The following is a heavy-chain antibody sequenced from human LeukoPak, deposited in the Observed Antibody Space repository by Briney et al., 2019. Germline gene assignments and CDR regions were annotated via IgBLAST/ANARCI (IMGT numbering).Heavy chain of an antibody. CDR2: INHSGST. Sequence: SETLSLTCAVYGGSFSGYYWRWIRQPPGKGLEWIGEINHSGSTNYNPSLKSRVTILVETYKNQSFLKRSSMTAADTAVYYCARCDGYDFWRRTKYYYYMDVWGKGTTVTVSS. CDR1: GGSFSGYY. V-gene: IGHV4-34*01. J-gene: IGHJ6*03. D-gene: IGHD3-3*01. CDR3: ARCDGYDFWRRTKYYYYMDV.